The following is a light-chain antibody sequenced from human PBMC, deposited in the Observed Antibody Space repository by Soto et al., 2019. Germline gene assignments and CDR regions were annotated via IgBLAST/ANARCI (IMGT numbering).Light chain of an antibody. CDR2: RNS. Sequence: QSVLTQPPSASGTPGQRVTISCSGSSSNIGSNFVYWYLQLPGTAPKLLIYRNSQRPSGVPDRFSGSKSGTSASLAISGLRSEDEADYYCATWDDSLNGVVFGGGTKVTVL. J-gene: IGLJ2*01. V-gene: IGLV1-47*01. CDR3: ATWDDSLNGVV. CDR1: SSNIGSNF.